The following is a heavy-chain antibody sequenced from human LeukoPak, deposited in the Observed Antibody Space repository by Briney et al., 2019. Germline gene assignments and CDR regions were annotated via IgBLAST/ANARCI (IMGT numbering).Heavy chain of an antibody. CDR1: GGTFSSYA. J-gene: IGHJ6*03. Sequence: ASVKVSCKASGGTFSSYAISWVRQAPGQGLEWMGGIIPIFGTANYAQKFQGRVTITADESTSTAYMELSSLRSEDTAVYYCARDGGFRTPNYYMDVWGKGTTVTISS. CDR3: ARDGGFRTPNYYMDV. CDR2: IIPIFGTA. D-gene: IGHD3-16*01. V-gene: IGHV1-69*13.